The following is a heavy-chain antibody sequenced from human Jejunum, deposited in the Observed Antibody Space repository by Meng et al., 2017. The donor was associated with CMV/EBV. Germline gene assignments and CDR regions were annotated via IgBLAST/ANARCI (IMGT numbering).Heavy chain of an antibody. D-gene: IGHD5-12*01. V-gene: IGHV1-18*03. CDR1: GDKFRSYG. J-gene: IGHJ4*02. Sequence: CKVSGDKFRSYGSHWVRQAPGQGLEWMGWISGYNGNTNYAQSLQGRVTMTTDTSTSTAYMELRSLRSDDMAVYYCARSGINDYGFFDYWGQGTLVTVSS. CDR3: ARSGINDYGFFDY. CDR2: ISGYNGNT.